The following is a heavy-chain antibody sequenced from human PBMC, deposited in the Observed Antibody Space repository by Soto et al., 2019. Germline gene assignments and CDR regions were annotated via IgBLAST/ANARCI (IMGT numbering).Heavy chain of an antibody. D-gene: IGHD1-26*01. V-gene: IGHV4-39*01. Sequence: QLQLQESGPGLVKPSETLSLTCTVSGGSISSSSYYWGWIRQPPGKGLEWIGSIYYSGSTYYNPSLKSRVPISVDTSKNQFSLKLSSVTAADTAVYYCASRVGAATRAFDYWGQGTLVTVSS. J-gene: IGHJ4*02. CDR2: IYYSGST. CDR3: ASRVGAATRAFDY. CDR1: GGSISSSSYY.